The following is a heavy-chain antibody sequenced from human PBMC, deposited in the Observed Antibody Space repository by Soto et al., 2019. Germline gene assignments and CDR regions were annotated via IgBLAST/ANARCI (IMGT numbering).Heavy chain of an antibody. Sequence: PGGSLRLSCAASGFTFSSYSMNWVRQAPGKGLEWVSSISSSSSYIYYADSVKGRFTISRDNAKNSLYLQMNSLRAEDTAVYYCVREHYDYVWGSYRYIPYYFDYWGQGTLVTVSS. CDR3: VREHYDYVWGSYRYIPYYFDY. CDR2: ISSSSSYI. CDR1: GFTFSSYS. J-gene: IGHJ4*02. D-gene: IGHD3-16*02. V-gene: IGHV3-21*01.